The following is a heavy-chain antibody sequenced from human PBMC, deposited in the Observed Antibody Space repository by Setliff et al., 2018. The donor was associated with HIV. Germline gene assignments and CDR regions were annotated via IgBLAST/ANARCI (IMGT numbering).Heavy chain of an antibody. CDR2: VNTGKGDT. J-gene: IGHJ6*02. V-gene: IGHV1-3*04. Sequence: GASVKVSCKTSGYTFSNYPIHWLRQAPGQRPEWMGWVNTGKGDTKYSQRFQDRLTITTDSSASSVYMELSSLSSDDTAVYFCARQRLTYSFPSGSPPTHHGLDVWGPGATVTVSS. CDR1: GYTFSNYP. D-gene: IGHD3-10*01. CDR3: ARQRLTYSFPSGSPPTHHGLDV.